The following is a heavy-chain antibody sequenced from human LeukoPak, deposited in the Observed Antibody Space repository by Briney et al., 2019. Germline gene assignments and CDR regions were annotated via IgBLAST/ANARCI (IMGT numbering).Heavy chain of an antibody. V-gene: IGHV4-59*01. CDR1: GGSISSYY. CDR3: ARGRGPYYDSSGYYRDAFDI. Sequence: PSETLSLTCTVSGGSISSYYWSWIRQPPGKGLEWIGYIYYSGSTNYNPSLKSRVIISVDTSKNQFSLKLSSVTAADTAVYYCARGRGPYYDSSGYYRDAFDIWGQGTMVTVSS. CDR2: IYYSGST. D-gene: IGHD3-22*01. J-gene: IGHJ3*02.